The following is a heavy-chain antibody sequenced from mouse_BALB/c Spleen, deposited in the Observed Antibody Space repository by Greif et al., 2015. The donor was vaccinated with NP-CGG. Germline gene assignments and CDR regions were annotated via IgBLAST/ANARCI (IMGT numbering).Heavy chain of an antibody. CDR1: GFNIKDTY. Sequence: EVQLQESGAELVKPGASVKLSCTASGFNIKDTYLHWVKQRPDQGLEWIGRIDPANGNSKYDPKFQGKATITANTSSNPAYLQLSSLTSEDTAVYCCALYYYGSSSFAYWGQGTLVTVSA. CDR2: IDPANGNS. D-gene: IGHD1-1*01. V-gene: IGHV14-3*02. J-gene: IGHJ3*01. CDR3: ALYYYGSSSFAY.